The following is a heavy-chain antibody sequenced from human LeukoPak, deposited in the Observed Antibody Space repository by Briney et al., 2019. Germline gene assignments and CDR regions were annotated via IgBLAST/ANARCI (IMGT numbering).Heavy chain of an antibody. CDR1: GGSFSSEA. CDR3: ARGDNDAFDI. Sequence: SVKVSCKAFGGSFSSEAISWVRQAPGQGLEWMGGIIPIFGTANYAQKFQGRVTITTDESTSTAYMELSSLRSEDTAVYYCARGDNDAFDIWGQGTMVTVSS. J-gene: IGHJ3*02. D-gene: IGHD1-14*01. V-gene: IGHV1-69*05. CDR2: IIPIFGTA.